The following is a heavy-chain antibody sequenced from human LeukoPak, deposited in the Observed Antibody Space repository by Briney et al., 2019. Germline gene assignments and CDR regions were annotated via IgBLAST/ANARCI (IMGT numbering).Heavy chain of an antibody. Sequence: SETLSLTCAVYGGSFSGYYWSWIRQPPGKGLEWIGEINHSGSTNYNPSLKSRVTISVDTSKNQFSLKLSSVTAADTAVYYCARWCPSWFDPWGQGTLVTVSS. CDR1: GGSFSGYY. CDR2: INHSGST. J-gene: IGHJ5*02. CDR3: ARWCPSWFDP. V-gene: IGHV4-34*01. D-gene: IGHD4/OR15-4a*01.